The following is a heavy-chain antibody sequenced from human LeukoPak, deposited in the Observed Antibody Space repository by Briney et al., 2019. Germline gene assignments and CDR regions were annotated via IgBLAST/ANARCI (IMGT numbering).Heavy chain of an antibody. Sequence: PSETLSLTCTVSGGPISSGGYYWSWIRQHPGKGLEWIGYIQYSGSTYYNPSLKSRVTISVDTSKNQFSLKLSSVTAADTAVYYCARGASSSWNLDCWGQGTLVTVSS. J-gene: IGHJ4*02. V-gene: IGHV4-31*03. CDR1: GGPISSGGYY. CDR3: ARGASSSWNLDC. D-gene: IGHD6-13*01. CDR2: IQYSGST.